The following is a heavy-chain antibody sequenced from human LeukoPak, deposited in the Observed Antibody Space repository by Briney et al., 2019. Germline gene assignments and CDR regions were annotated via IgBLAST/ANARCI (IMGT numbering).Heavy chain of an antibody. J-gene: IGHJ4*02. CDR1: GYTFTSYY. D-gene: IGHD5-18*01. V-gene: IGHV1-46*01. CDR2: INPSAGST. Sequence: ASVKVSCKASGYTFTSYYMHWVRQAPGQGLEWMGIINPSAGSTSYAQKFQGRVTMTRDTSTSTVYMELTSLRSEDTAVYYCARAGTAMEYFDYWGQGTLVTVSS. CDR3: ARAGTAMEYFDY.